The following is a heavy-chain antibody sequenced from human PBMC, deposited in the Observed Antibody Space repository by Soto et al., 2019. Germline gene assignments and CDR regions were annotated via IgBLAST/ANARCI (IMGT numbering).Heavy chain of an antibody. Sequence: GGSLRLSCAASGFTFSGSAMHWVRQASGKGLEWVGRIRSKTNSYGTEYAASVKGRFTISRDDSKNTAYLQMNSLKIEDTAVYYCARHSGSYFRDYWGQGTLVTVSS. V-gene: IGHV3-73*01. CDR3: ARHSGSYFRDY. CDR1: GFTFSGSA. D-gene: IGHD1-26*01. J-gene: IGHJ4*02. CDR2: IRSKTNSYGT.